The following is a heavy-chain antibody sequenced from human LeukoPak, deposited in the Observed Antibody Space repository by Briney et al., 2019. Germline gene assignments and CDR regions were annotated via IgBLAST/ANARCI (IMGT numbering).Heavy chain of an antibody. CDR3: ARGFTRYSSGWYEAPDAFDI. J-gene: IGHJ3*02. V-gene: IGHV1-8*03. D-gene: IGHD6-19*01. Sequence: GSSMTVSCKASGYTFTSYDINWVRQATRQGLEWMGWMNPNSGNTGYAQKSQGRVTIITNTCISTAYIELSSLRSEETAVYYCARGFTRYSSGWYEAPDAFDIWGQGTMVTVSS. CDR1: GYTFTSYD. CDR2: MNPNSGNT.